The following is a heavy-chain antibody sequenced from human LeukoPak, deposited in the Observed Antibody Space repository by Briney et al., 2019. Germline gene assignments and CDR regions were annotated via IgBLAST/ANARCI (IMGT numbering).Heavy chain of an antibody. V-gene: IGHV1-46*01. D-gene: IGHD3-16*01. CDR1: GYTFTSYY. Sequence: ASVKVSYKASGYTFTSYYMHWVRQAPGQGLEWMGIINPSGGSTSYAQKFQGRVTMTRDTSTSTVYMELSSLRSEDTAVYYCARDAVSALRYYYMDVWGKGTTVTVSS. CDR3: ARDAVSALRYYYMDV. CDR2: INPSGGST. J-gene: IGHJ6*03.